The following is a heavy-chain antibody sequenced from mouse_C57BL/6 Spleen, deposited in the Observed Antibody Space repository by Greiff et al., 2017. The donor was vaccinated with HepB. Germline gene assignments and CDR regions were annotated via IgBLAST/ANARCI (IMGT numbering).Heavy chain of an antibody. CDR2: IDPANGNT. V-gene: IGHV14-3*01. D-gene: IGHD1-1*01. Sequence: EVKLVESVAELVRPGASVKLSCTASGFNIKNTYMHWVKQRPEQGLEWIGRIDPANGNTKYAPKFQGKATITADTSSNTAYLQLSSLTSEDTAIYYCASGRPIYYYGRDAMDYWGQGTSVTVSS. CDR1: GFNIKNTY. J-gene: IGHJ4*01. CDR3: ASGRPIYYYGRDAMDY.